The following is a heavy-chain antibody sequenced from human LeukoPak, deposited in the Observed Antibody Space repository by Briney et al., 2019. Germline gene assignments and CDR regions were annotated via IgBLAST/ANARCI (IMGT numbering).Heavy chain of an antibody. D-gene: IGHD5-18*01. CDR2: IYYSGST. CDR1: GGSISSGDYY. V-gene: IGHV4-30-4*01. J-gene: IGHJ3*02. Sequence: PSETLSLTCTVSGGSISSGDYYWSWIRQPPGKGLEWIGYIYYSGSTYYNPSLKSRVTISVDTSKNQFSLKLSSVTAADTAVYYCARRGYSYGRDAFDIWGQGTMVTVSS. CDR3: ARRGYSYGRDAFDI.